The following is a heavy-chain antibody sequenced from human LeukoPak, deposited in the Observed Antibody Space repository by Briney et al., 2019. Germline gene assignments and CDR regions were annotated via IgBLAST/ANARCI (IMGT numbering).Heavy chain of an antibody. CDR2: IYYSGST. J-gene: IGHJ4*02. Sequence: SETLSLTCTVSGSSIGNYYWSWIRQPPGKGLEWIGYIYYSGSTNYNPSLESRVTISVDTSKNQFSPKLRSVTAADTAVYYCARLGSSGYYSFDYWGQGTLVTVSS. D-gene: IGHD6-19*01. V-gene: IGHV4-59*08. CDR3: ARLGSSGYYSFDY. CDR1: GSSIGNYY.